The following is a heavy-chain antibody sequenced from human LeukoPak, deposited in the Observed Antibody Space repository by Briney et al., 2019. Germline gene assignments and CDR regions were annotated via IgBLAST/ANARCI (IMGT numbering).Heavy chain of an antibody. CDR2: INHSGST. CDR3: ASIVATIREHYYYYYYMDV. Sequence: PSETLSLTCAVYGGSFSGYYWSWIRQPPGKGLQWIGEINHSGSTNYNPSLKSRVTISVDTSKNQFSLKLSSVTAADTAVYYCASIVATIREHYYYYYYMDVWGKGTTVTVSS. V-gene: IGHV4-34*01. J-gene: IGHJ6*03. CDR1: GGSFSGYY. D-gene: IGHD5-12*01.